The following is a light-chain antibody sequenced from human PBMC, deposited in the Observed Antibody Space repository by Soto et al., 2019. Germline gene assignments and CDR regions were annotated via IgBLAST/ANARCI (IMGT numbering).Light chain of an antibody. CDR1: NLGDKY. V-gene: IGLV3-1*01. Sequence: SYELTQPPSVSVSPGQTASITCSGDNLGDKYACWYQQKPGQSPVLVIYQDSKRPSGIPERFSGSNSGNTATLTISGTQAMDEADYYCQAWDSSIYVFGTGTKVTVL. J-gene: IGLJ1*01. CDR3: QAWDSSIYV. CDR2: QDS.